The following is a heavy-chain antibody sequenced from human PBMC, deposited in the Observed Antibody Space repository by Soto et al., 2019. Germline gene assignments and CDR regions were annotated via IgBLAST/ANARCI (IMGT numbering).Heavy chain of an antibody. CDR1: GFTFSNYG. CDR3: AKAQTATYYDILTGPDY. Sequence: PGGSLRLSCAASGFTFSNYGMHWVRQAPGKGLEWVAVISYDGNNEYYADSVKGRFTISRDKSKNTLHLQMNSLRTEDTAVYYCAKAQTATYYDILTGPDYWGQGTLVTVSS. V-gene: IGHV3-30*18. D-gene: IGHD3-9*01. CDR2: ISYDGNNE. J-gene: IGHJ4*02.